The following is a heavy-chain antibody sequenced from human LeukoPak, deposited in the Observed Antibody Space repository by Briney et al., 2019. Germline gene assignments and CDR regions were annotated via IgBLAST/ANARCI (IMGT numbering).Heavy chain of an antibody. J-gene: IGHJ4*02. CDR3: AREEKTGLFDY. V-gene: IGHV4-30-2*01. CDR1: GGSFSGYS. Sequence: PSETLSLTCAVYGGSFSGYSWSWIRQPPGKGLEWIGYIYHGGSTYYNPSLKSRVTISVDRSKNQFSLKLSSVTAADTAVYYCAREEKTGLFDYWGQGTLVTVSS. CDR2: IYHGGST. D-gene: IGHD1-14*01.